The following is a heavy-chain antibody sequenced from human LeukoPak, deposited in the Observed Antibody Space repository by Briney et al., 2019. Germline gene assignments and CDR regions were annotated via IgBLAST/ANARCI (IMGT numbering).Heavy chain of an antibody. CDR2: FDPEDGET. CDR3: ATVGSVSSTSSGIDY. V-gene: IGHV1-24*01. CDR1: GYTLTELS. D-gene: IGHD2-2*01. J-gene: IGHJ4*02. Sequence: ASVKVSCKVSGYTLTELSMHWVRQPPAKGLEWMGGFDPEDGETIYAQKFQGRVTMTEDTSTDPAYMELSSLRSEDTAVYYCATVGSVSSTSSGIDYWGQGTLVTVSS.